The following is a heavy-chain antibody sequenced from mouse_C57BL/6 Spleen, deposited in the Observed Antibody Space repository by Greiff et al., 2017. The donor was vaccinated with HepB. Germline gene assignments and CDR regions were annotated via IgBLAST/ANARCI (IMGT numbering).Heavy chain of an antibody. J-gene: IGHJ3*01. CDR1: GYSITSGYY. CDR2: ISYDGSN. V-gene: IGHV3-6*01. CDR3: ARAGKTGTAWFAY. D-gene: IGHD4-1*01. Sequence: VQLKQSGPGLVKPSQSLSLTCSVTGYSITSGYYWNWIRQFPGNKLEWMGYISYDGSNNYNPSLKNRISITRDTSKNQFFLKLNSVTTEDTATYYCARAGKTGTAWFAYWGQGTLVTVSA.